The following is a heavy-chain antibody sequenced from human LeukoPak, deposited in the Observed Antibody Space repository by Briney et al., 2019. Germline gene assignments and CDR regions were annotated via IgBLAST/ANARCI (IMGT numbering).Heavy chain of an antibody. D-gene: IGHD1-26*01. CDR1: GFTFSSYA. CDR3: ARDEGARESPSYSGGYWGGGYFDY. CDR2: ISYDGRNK. J-gene: IGHJ4*02. V-gene: IGHV3-30*04. Sequence: GGSLRLSCAASGFTFSSYALHWVRQAPGKGLEWVAVISYDGRNKYYADSVKGRFTISRDNSKNTLYLQMNSLRAEDTAVYYCARDEGARESPSYSGGYWGGGYFDYWGQGTLVTVSS.